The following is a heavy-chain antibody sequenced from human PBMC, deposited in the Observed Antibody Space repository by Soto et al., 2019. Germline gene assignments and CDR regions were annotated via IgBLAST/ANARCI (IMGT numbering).Heavy chain of an antibody. V-gene: IGHV4-34*01. Sequence: SETLSLTCAVYGGSFSGYYWSWIRQPPGKGLEWIGEINHSGSTNYNPSLKSRVTISVDTSKNQFSLKLSSVTAADTAVYYCARGRRAARRPNYYYYYMDVWGKGTTVTVSS. D-gene: IGHD6-6*01. CDR1: GGSFSGYY. CDR2: INHSGST. J-gene: IGHJ6*03. CDR3: ARGRRAARRPNYYYYYMDV.